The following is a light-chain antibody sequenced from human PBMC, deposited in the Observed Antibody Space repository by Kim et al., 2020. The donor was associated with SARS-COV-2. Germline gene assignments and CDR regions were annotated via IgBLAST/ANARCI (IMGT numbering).Light chain of an antibody. J-gene: IGKJ4*02. CDR3: QNYTRWPLT. Sequence: GSQGESPTIPCGASQAVTAYIARDQQKPRQGPRLLIYDASTGATGVPARFRGSGAGTEFSLRISSLQSEEFAVYYCQNYTRWPLTFGGGSKVDIK. CDR1: QAVTAY. V-gene: IGKV3-15*01. CDR2: DAS.